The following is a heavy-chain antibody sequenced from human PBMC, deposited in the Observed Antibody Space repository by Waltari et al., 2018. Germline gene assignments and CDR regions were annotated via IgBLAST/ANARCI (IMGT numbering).Heavy chain of an antibody. J-gene: IGHJ4*02. CDR1: GLTVSKFW. Sequence: EVQLVESGGGLVQPGGSLRLSCAASGLTVSKFWMSWVRQAPGKGLEWVASIKEDGGEKYYVDSLKGRIIISRDNAKNSLYLQMNSLRVEDTAVYYCARDRGYFDYWGLGTLVTVSS. CDR2: IKEDGGEK. CDR3: ARDRGYFDY. D-gene: IGHD3-10*01. V-gene: IGHV3-7*01.